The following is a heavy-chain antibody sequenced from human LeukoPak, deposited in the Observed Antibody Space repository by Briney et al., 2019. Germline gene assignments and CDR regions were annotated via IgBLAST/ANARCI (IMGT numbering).Heavy chain of an antibody. CDR2: IFYSGAT. D-gene: IGHD6-19*01. Sequence: SETLSLTCTVSGGSIRGYFWTWIRQPPGKGLEWNGSIFYSGATNSNPSLRSRLTISVDTSKNQFSLKLGSVTAADAAVYYCATLNTGGWYFDNWGQGTLVTVSS. CDR1: GGSIRGYF. J-gene: IGHJ4*02. CDR3: ATLNTGGWYFDN. V-gene: IGHV4-59*08.